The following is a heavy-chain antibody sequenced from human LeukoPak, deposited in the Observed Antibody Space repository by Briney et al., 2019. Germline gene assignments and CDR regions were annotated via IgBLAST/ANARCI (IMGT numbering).Heavy chain of an antibody. J-gene: IGHJ4*02. Sequence: PGGSLRLSCVSSGLTFSSYWMSWVRQAPGKGLEWVANIKQDGSEKYYVDSVKGRFTISRDNAKNSLYLQMNSLRAEDTAVYYCARDDLDSSSPFDYWGQGTLVTVSS. V-gene: IGHV3-7*03. CDR2: IKQDGSEK. D-gene: IGHD6-6*01. CDR1: GLTFSSYW. CDR3: ARDDLDSSSPFDY.